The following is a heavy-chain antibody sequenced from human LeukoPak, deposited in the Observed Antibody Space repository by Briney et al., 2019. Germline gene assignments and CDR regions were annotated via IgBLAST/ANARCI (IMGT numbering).Heavy chain of an antibody. V-gene: IGHV3-23*01. Sequence: GGSLRLSCAASGFTLSTYWMSWVRQVPGKGLEWVSTISGSGGSTYYADSVKGRFTISRDNSKNTLYLQMNSLRAEDTAVYYCARDPVRGIPDYFDYWGQGTLVTVSS. D-gene: IGHD2-21*01. J-gene: IGHJ4*02. CDR1: GFTLSTYW. CDR3: ARDPVRGIPDYFDY. CDR2: ISGSGGST.